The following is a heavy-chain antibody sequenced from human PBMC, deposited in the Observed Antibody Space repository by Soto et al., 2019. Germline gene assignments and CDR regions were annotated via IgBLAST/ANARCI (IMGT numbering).Heavy chain of an antibody. D-gene: IGHD3-10*01. Sequence: EVQLLESGGGLVQPGGSLRLSCVASGIIFGSYDMSWVRQAPGKGLEWVSADRVSDSRTFYADSVRGRYTISRDNSKNTLYLQMNSLRAEATAVYYCAQFHGLGIYSPWFDPWGQGTLITVSS. CDR2: DRVSDSRT. CDR1: GIIFGSYD. CDR3: AQFHGLGIYSPWFDP. J-gene: IGHJ5*02. V-gene: IGHV3-23*01.